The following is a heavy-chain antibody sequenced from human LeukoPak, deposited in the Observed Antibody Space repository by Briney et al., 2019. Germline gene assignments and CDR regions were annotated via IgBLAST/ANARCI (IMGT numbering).Heavy chain of an antibody. D-gene: IGHD3-22*01. CDR3: THYYDGSGYYGAFDS. CDR1: GXTFSDSA. Sequence: PGGSLRLSCAASGXTFSDSAVHWVRQASGKGLEWVGRIRSKAKSYATAYAASVKGRFTISRDDSETTAYLQMNSLKTEDTAVYYCTHYYDGSGYYGAFDSWGQGTMVTVSS. V-gene: IGHV3-73*01. J-gene: IGHJ3*02. CDR2: IRSKAKSYAT.